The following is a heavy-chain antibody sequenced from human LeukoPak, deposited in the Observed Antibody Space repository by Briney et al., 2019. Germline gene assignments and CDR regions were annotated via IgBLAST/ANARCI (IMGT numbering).Heavy chain of an antibody. J-gene: IGHJ4*02. Sequence: GGSLRLSCAASGFTFSSYGMHWVRQAPGKGLEWVAFIRYDGSNNYYADSVKGRFTISRDNTKNSLYLQMNSLRAEDTAVYYWAKMRVPAARAPFDYWGQGTLVTVSS. V-gene: IGHV3-30*02. CDR2: IRYDGSNN. CDR1: GFTFSSYG. CDR3: AKMRVPAARAPFDY. D-gene: IGHD2-2*01.